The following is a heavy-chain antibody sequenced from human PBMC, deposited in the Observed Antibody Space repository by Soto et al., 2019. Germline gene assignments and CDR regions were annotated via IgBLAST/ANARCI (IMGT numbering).Heavy chain of an antibody. D-gene: IGHD1-26*01. J-gene: IGHJ4*02. CDR1: GHTSRNNG. Sequence: QVRLVQSGAEVGQPGASVKVSCKASGHTSRNNGISWVRQAPGQGREWMGLINANTGATNYARKFRGRLTLTTDTLTRTADMELRSLRSDDSDLYYGGRVEVQWDQRLLDCWGQGNVVTVSS. V-gene: IGHV1-18*01. CDR3: GRVEVQWDQRLLDC. CDR2: INANTGAT.